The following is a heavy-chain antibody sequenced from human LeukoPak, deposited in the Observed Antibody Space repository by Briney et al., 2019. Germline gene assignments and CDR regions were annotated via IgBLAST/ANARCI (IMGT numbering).Heavy chain of an antibody. Sequence: GGSLRLSCAAAGFIFSSYAMSWVRQAPGNGLEWVSYGGSGGSTYYADSVKGRFTVSRDNSKSTLYLQMNSLTAEDTAVYYCAKMRGQYYHSYYMDAWGKGTTVTVSS. J-gene: IGHJ6*03. V-gene: IGHV3-23*01. CDR3: AKMRGQYYHSYYMDA. CDR2: GGSGGST. CDR1: GFIFSSYA.